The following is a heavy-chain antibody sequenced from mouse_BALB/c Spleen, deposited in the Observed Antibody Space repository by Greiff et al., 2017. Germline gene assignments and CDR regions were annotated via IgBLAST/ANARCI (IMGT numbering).Heavy chain of an antibody. CDR1: GFTFSSFG. CDR3: ARGGDAWFAY. V-gene: IGHV5-17*02. J-gene: IGHJ3*01. D-gene: IGHD3-3*01. CDR2: ISSGSSTI. Sequence: EVMLVESGGGLVQPGGSRKLSCAASGFTFSSFGMHWVRQAPEKGLEWVAYISSGSSTIYYADTVKGRFTISRDNPKNTLFLQMTSLRSEDTAMYYCARGGDAWFAYWGQGTLVTVSA.